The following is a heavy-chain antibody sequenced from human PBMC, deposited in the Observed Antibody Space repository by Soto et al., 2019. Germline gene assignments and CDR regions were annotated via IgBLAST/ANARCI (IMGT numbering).Heavy chain of an antibody. CDR1: GFSLSSTRMA. V-gene: IGHV2-5*02. J-gene: IGHJ4*02. CDR3: SHIVVAGLGYYFDS. CDR2: IYWDDDK. Sequence: QITLKESGPTLVKPTQTLTLTCTFSGFSLSSTRMAVGWIRQPPGKALEWLALIYWDDDKRYSPFLKSRLTITKDTSKNQVVLTMSNMYPVDTARYYCSHIVVAGLGYYFDSCGQGTLVTVSS. D-gene: IGHD6-19*01.